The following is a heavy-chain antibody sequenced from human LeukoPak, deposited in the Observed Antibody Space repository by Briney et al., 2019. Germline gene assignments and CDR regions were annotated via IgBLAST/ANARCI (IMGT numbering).Heavy chain of an antibody. D-gene: IGHD2-2*01. Sequence: GGSLRLSCAASGLTFSSYSMNWVRQAPGKGLEWVSSISSSSSYIYYADSVKGRFTISRDNAKNSLYLQMNSLRAEDTAVYYCARDREPAAHPYWYFDLWGRGTLVTVSS. J-gene: IGHJ2*01. V-gene: IGHV3-21*01. CDR3: ARDREPAAHPYWYFDL. CDR1: GLTFSSYS. CDR2: ISSSSSYI.